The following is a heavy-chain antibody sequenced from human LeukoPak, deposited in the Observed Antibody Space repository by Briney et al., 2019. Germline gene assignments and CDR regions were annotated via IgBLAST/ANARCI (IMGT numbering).Heavy chain of an antibody. CDR2: INYSGNT. D-gene: IGHD3-22*01. CDR3: ARLKYSYDSSGYRAEYFQH. Sequence: PSETQSLPCTLSVDSLKIYYWSWTRHPPGKGPEWSGYINYSGNTKHNPSLKSRVTISVDTSKSQLSLRLSSVTAADTAVYSCARLKYSYDSSGYRAEYFQHWGQATLVTVSS. J-gene: IGHJ1*01. CDR1: VDSLKIYY. V-gene: IGHV4-59*01.